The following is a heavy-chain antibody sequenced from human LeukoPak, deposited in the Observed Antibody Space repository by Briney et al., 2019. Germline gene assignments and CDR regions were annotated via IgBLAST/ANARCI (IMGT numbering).Heavy chain of an antibody. CDR1: GFTFSNAW. Sequence: GGSPRLSCAASGFTFSNAWMSWVRQAPGKGLEWVGRIKTKTDGGTTDYAAPVKGRFTISRDDSKNTLYLQMNSLKTEDTAVYYCTTDPDCSGGTCYGYYYYIDVWGKGTTVTVSS. CDR2: IKTKTDGGTT. CDR3: TTDPDCSGGTCYGYYYYIDV. V-gene: IGHV3-15*01. D-gene: IGHD2-15*01. J-gene: IGHJ6*03.